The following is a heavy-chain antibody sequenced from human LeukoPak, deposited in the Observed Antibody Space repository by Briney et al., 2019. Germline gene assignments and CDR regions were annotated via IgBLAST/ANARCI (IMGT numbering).Heavy chain of an antibody. V-gene: IGHV3-11*05. CDR2: ISSSSSYT. CDR1: GVTFSDYY. CDR3: AREPIQLWLRGAFDI. Sequence: EGSLRLSCAASGVTFSDYYMSWIRQAPGKGLEWVSYISSSSSYTNYADSVKGRFTISRDNAKNSLYLQMNSLRAEDTAVYYCAREPIQLWLRGAFDIWGQGTMVTVSS. D-gene: IGHD5-18*01. J-gene: IGHJ3*02.